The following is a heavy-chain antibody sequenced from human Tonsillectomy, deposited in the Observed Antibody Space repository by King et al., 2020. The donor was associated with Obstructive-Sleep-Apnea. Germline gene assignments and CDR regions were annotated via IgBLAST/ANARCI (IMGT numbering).Heavy chain of an antibody. CDR2: ISSSSSTI. CDR1: GFTFSSYS. CDR3: ARDRYYYDSSGYYHDY. Sequence: VQLVESGGGLVQPGGSLRLSCAASGFTFSSYSMNWVRQAPGKGLEWVSYISSSSSTIYYADSVKGRFIISRDNAKNSLYLQMNSLRAEDTAVYYCARDRYYYDSSGYYHDYWGQGTLVTVSS. D-gene: IGHD3-22*01. J-gene: IGHJ4*02. V-gene: IGHV3-48*04.